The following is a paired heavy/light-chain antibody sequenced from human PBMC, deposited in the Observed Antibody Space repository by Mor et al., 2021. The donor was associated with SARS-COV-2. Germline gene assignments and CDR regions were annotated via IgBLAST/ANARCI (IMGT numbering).Light chain of an antibody. V-gene: IGKV3-20*01. CDR2: AAS. J-gene: IGKJ5*01. CDR1: ETIINSQ. Sequence: ILLTQSPGTLSLSPGERASLSCRASETIINSQLAWYQQKPGQSPRLLIFAASSRPTGIPDRFSGSGSGTDFTLTISGVEADDFAVYFCQQYGNSLPITFGQGTRLEIK. CDR3: QQYGNSLPIT.
Heavy chain of an antibody. D-gene: IGHD2-15*01. Sequence: EVQLVETGGGLIQPGGSLRLSCAASGFISSDNFISWVRQVPGKGLEWVSAIYGDDRTVYADSVRGRFTISRDISKNTLYLHINNLRLEDTAVYYCARGTAGQGHCSHLTCCFEYWGQGTLVTVSS. CDR2: IYGDDRT. V-gene: IGHV3-53*05. CDR3: ARGTAGQGHCSHLTCCFEY. CDR1: GFISSDNF. J-gene: IGHJ4*02.